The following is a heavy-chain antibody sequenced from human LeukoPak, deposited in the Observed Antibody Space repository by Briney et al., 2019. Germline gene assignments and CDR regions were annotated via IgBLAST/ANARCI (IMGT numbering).Heavy chain of an antibody. CDR3: AREVAQYYDSSGYYWKYFDY. V-gene: IGHV4-59*01. Sequence: SETLSLTCTVSGGSISSYYWSWIRQPPGKGLEWIGYIYYSGSTNYNPSLKSRVTISVDTSKNQFSLKLSSATAADTAVYYCAREVAQYYDSSGYYWKYFDYWGQGTLVTVSS. CDR1: GGSISSYY. CDR2: IYYSGST. J-gene: IGHJ4*02. D-gene: IGHD3-22*01.